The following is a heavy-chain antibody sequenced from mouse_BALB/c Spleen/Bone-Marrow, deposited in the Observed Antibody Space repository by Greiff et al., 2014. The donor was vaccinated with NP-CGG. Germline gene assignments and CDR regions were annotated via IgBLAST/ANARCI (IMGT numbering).Heavy chain of an antibody. CDR2: IYPGDGDT. J-gene: IGHJ2*01. V-gene: IGHV1-87*01. D-gene: IGHD1-1*01. Sequence: VQLQQSGAELARPGASVKLSCKASGYTFTGYWMQWVKQRPGQGLEWIGIIYPGDGDTRYTQKFKGKATLTADESSSTAYMQLRNLASEDSAVYYCVRVFYDSTSAYWGQGTTLTVSS. CDR1: GYTFTGYW. CDR3: VRVFYDSTSAY.